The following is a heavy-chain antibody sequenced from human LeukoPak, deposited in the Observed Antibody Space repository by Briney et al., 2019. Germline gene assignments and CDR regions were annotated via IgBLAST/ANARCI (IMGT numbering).Heavy chain of an antibody. V-gene: IGHV4-4*02. J-gene: IGHJ4*02. D-gene: IGHD2-2*01. CDR1: GGSISSSNW. Sequence: PSGTLSLTCAVSGGSISSSNWWSWVRQPPGKGLEGIGEIYHSGSTNYNPSLKSRVTISVDKSKNQFSLKLSSVTAADTAVYYCARDRRYCSRTSSYQGFDYWGQGTLVTVSS. CDR3: ARDRRYCSRTSSYQGFDY. CDR2: IYHSGST.